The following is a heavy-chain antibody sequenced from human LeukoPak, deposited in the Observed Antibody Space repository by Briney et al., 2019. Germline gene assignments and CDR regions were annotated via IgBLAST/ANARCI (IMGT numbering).Heavy chain of an antibody. CDR1: GYTFTSYY. CDR3: ARDPLTGTTNFYYYYMDV. V-gene: IGHV1-46*03. D-gene: IGHD1-7*01. Sequence: ASVKVSCKXSGYTFTSYYMHWVRQAPGQGLEWMGIINPSGGSTSYSQKFQGRVTMTRDTSTSTVYMELSSLRSEDTAVYYCARDPLTGTTNFYYYYMDVWGKGTTVTVSS. J-gene: IGHJ6*03. CDR2: INPSGGST.